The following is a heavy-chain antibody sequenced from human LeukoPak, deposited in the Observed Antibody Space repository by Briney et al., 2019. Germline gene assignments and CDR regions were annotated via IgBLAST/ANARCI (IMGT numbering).Heavy chain of an antibody. D-gene: IGHD6-6*01. CDR3: ARASLVSPPYFDY. V-gene: IGHV4-38-2*02. J-gene: IGHJ4*02. Sequence: PSETLSLTCTVSGYSINSGNYWGWIRQPPGKGLEWIGTIYHGGPTFYNPSFKSRVTISIDTSKNQFSLKLTSVTAADTAVFFCARASLVSPPYFDYWGLGTLVAVSS. CDR1: GYSINSGNY. CDR2: IYHGGPT.